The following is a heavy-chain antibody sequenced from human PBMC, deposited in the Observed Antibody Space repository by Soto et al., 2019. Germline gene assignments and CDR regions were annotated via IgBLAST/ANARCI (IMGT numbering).Heavy chain of an antibody. D-gene: IGHD3-22*01. V-gene: IGHV3-23*01. CDR1: GLTFSGYA. Sequence: GGSPKLSCAASGLTFSGYAMSWVRQAPGKGLEWVSAISGRGGSTYYADSVKGRFTISRDNSKNTLYLQMNSLRAEDTAVYYCAKDTKIRITMIVREDRFDYWGQGTLVTVSS. CDR3: AKDTKIRITMIVREDRFDY. CDR2: ISGRGGST. J-gene: IGHJ4*02.